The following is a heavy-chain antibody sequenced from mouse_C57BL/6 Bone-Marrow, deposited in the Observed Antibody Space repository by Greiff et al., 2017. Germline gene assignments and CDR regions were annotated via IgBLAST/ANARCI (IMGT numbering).Heavy chain of an antibody. CDR2: IDPSDSYT. D-gene: IGHD2-5*01. CDR3: ARLDSNFAMDY. Sequence: VQLQQPGAELVKPGASVKLSCKASGYTFTSYWMQWVKQRPGQGLEWIGEIDPSDSYTNYNQKFKGKGTLTVDTSSSTAYMQLSSLTSEDSAVYYCARLDSNFAMDYWGQGTSVTVSS. CDR1: GYTFTSYW. V-gene: IGHV1-50*01. J-gene: IGHJ4*01.